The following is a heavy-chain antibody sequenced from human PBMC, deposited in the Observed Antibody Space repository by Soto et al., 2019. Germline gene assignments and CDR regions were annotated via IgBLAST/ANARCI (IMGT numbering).Heavy chain of an antibody. V-gene: IGHV4-39*01. D-gene: IGHD1-26*01. Sequence: QLQLQESGPGLVKPSETLSLTCTVSGGSISSSSYYWGWIRQPPGKGLEWIGSIYYSGSTYYNPSLKSRVTISIDTSKNQFSLKLSSVTAADTAVYYCARHSTRGGLTFDPWGQGTLVTVSS. CDR1: GGSISSSSYY. CDR2: IYYSGST. CDR3: ARHSTRGGLTFDP. J-gene: IGHJ5*02.